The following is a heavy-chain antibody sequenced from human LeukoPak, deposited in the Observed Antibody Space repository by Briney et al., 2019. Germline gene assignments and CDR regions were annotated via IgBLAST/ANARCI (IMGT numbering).Heavy chain of an antibody. V-gene: IGHV3-30-3*01. J-gene: IGHJ4*02. Sequence: GGSLRLSCAASGFTFSSYAMHWVRQAPGKGLEWVAVISYDGSNKYYADSVKGRFTISRDNSKNTLYLQMNSLRAEDTAVYYCAREPPLTGVDYWGQGTLVTVSS. D-gene: IGHD3-9*01. CDR1: GFTFSSYA. CDR2: ISYDGSNK. CDR3: AREPPLTGVDY.